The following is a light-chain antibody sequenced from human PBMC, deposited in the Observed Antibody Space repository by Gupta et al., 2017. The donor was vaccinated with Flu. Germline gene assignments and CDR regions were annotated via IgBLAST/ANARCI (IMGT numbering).Light chain of an antibody. J-gene: IGKJ3*01. CDR1: QDISNY. CDR3: QQYDNLPRLT. Sequence: DIQMTQSPSSLSASVGDRVTITCQASQDISNYLNWYQQKPGKAPKLLIYDASNLETGVPSRFSGSGYGTDFTFTISSRQPEDIATYYCQQYDNLPRLTFGHGTKVDIK. V-gene: IGKV1-33*01. CDR2: DAS.